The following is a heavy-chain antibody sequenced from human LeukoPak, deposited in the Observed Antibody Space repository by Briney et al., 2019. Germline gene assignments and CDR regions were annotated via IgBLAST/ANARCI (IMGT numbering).Heavy chain of an antibody. V-gene: IGHV4-4*07. CDR2: IYTSGST. CDR1: GGSISSYY. J-gene: IGHJ5*02. CDR3: ARDLGLWLQGSWFDP. Sequence: SETLSLTCTVSGGSISSYYWSWIRQPAGTGLEWIGRIYTSGSTNYNPSLKSRVTMSVDTSKNQFSLKLSSVTAADTAVYYCARDLGLWLQGSWFDPWGQGTLVTVSS. D-gene: IGHD5-18*01.